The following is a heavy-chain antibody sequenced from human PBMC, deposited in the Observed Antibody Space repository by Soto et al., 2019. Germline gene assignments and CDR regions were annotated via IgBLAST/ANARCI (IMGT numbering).Heavy chain of an antibody. J-gene: IGHJ6*02. D-gene: IGHD3-22*01. CDR2: ISWNSGGI. CDR1: GFTFDDYA. V-gene: IGHV3-9*01. CDR3: AKDIGIVVSDYYYGMDV. Sequence: EVQLVESGGGLVQPGRSLRLSCAASGFTFDDYAMHWVRQAPGKGLEWVSGISWNSGGIGYADSVKGRFTISRDNAKNSLYLQMNSLRAEDTALYYCAKDIGIVVSDYYYGMDVWGQGTTVTVSS.